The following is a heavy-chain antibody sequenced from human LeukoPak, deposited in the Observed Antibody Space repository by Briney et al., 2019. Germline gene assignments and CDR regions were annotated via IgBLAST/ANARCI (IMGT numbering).Heavy chain of an antibody. D-gene: IGHD3-22*01. CDR2: INPSGGSI. J-gene: IGHJ4*02. CDR3: ARDRYYYDSSGYIRGISFDY. CDR1: GYTFTSYY. V-gene: IGHV1-46*01. Sequence: ASVKVSCKASGYTFTSYYMHWVRHAPGQGLEWMGIINPSGGSISYAEKFQGRVTMTRDTSTSTVYMELSSLRSEDTAVYYCARDRYYYDSSGYIRGISFDYWGQGTLVTVSS.